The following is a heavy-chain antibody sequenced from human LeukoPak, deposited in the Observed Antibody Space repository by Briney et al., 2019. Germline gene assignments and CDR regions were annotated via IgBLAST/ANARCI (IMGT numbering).Heavy chain of an antibody. V-gene: IGHV4-38-2*02. Sequence: SETLSLTCTVSGYSISSGYYWGWIRQPPGKGLEWIGSIYHSGSTYYNPSLKSRVTISVDTSKSQFSLKVSSVTAADTAVYYCARGGYSGSDWTTWGQGTLVTVSS. CDR1: GYSISSGYY. CDR3: ARGGYSGSDWTT. D-gene: IGHD5-12*01. J-gene: IGHJ5*02. CDR2: IYHSGST.